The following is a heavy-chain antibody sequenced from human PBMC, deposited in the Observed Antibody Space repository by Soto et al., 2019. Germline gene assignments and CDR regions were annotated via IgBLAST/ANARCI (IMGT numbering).Heavy chain of an antibody. D-gene: IGHD4-17*01. CDR1: GFTFSSYA. J-gene: IGHJ1*01. CDR2: ISGSGGST. Sequence: GGSLRLSFAASGFTFSSYAMSWVRQAPGKGLEWVSAISGSGGSTYYADSVKGRFTISRDNSKNTLYLQMDSLRAEDTAVYYCAKAHHTVTTLRTVFQHWGQGTLVTVSS. CDR3: AKAHHTVTTLRTVFQH. V-gene: IGHV3-23*01.